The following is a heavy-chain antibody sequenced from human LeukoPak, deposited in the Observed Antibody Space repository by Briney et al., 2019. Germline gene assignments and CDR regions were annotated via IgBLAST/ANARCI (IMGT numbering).Heavy chain of an antibody. CDR2: IYPNSGGI. CDR1: GYTFNGYY. D-gene: IGHD3-16*02. Sequence: VKVSCKASGYTFNGYYMHWVRQAPGQGLEWMGWIYPNSGGIYYAQKFRGRVTMTSDTSISTAYMELSRLRSDDTAVYYCARDAAFGGVIVTWGQGTLVTVSS. CDR3: ARDAAFGGVIVT. V-gene: IGHV1-2*02. J-gene: IGHJ5*02.